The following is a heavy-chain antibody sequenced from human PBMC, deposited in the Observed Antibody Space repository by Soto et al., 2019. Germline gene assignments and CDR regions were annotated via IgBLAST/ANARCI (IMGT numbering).Heavy chain of an antibody. CDR1: GYSFTTSS. Sequence: SLKGARKTGGYSFTTSSIQWVRQASGQRLEWMGRVSADSGNTKYSHNFQGRVTITRDTSASTAYMDLSSLTSEDTAVYYCGNRRGSGDYWGRGSLVTGSS. J-gene: IGHJ4*02. CDR2: VSADSGNT. V-gene: IGHV1-3*01. D-gene: IGHD4-4*01. CDR3: GNRRGSGDY.